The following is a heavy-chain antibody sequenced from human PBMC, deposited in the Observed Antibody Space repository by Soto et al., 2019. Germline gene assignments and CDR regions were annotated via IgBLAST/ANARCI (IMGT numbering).Heavy chain of an antibody. J-gene: IGHJ4*02. CDR1: GGSMTGSY. CDR3: AREGNSDANGYANLGT. D-gene: IGHD2-2*01. CDR2: VYYSVST. V-gene: IGHV4-59*01. Sequence: SETLSLTCSVSGGSMTGSYWNWLRQPPGKTLEWIGYVYYSVSTSYNRSLMSRVTISVDTSKNQFSLNLRSVTSADTALYYCAREGNSDANGYANLGTWGQGILVTVSS.